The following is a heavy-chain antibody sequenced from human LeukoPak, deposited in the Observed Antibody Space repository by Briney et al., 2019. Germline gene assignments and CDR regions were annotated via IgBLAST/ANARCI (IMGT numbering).Heavy chain of an antibody. Sequence: GGSLRLSCAASGFTFSGYYMSWLRQAPGKGLECVSYISDSSGSTIYADSVKGRFTISRDNAKNSLYLQMSSLRADDTAVYYCARASGLGPGAYFDYWGQGTLVTVSS. CDR2: ISDSSGST. V-gene: IGHV3-11*06. CDR3: ARASGLGPGAYFDY. D-gene: IGHD3-16*01. CDR1: GFTFSGYY. J-gene: IGHJ4*02.